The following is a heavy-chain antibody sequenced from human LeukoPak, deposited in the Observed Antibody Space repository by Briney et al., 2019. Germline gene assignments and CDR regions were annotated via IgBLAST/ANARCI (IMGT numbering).Heavy chain of an antibody. CDR2: ISGSGGST. J-gene: IGHJ4*02. CDR1: GFTFTIYA. CDR3: ARGRDYFDN. V-gene: IGHV3-23*01. Sequence: QPGGSLRLFCAAAGFTFTIYATNCVRQAPGKGLEWVSGISGSGGSTYYADSVKGRFTISRDNSKNALYLQVHSLRAEDTAVYYCARGRDYFDNWGQGTLVSVSS. D-gene: IGHD5-24*01.